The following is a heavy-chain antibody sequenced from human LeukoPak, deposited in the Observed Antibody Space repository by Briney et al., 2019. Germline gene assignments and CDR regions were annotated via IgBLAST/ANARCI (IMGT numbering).Heavy chain of an antibody. CDR2: ISAYNGNT. D-gene: IGHD3-22*01. V-gene: IGHV1-18*01. J-gene: IGHJ4*02. Sequence: ASVTVSCKASGYTFTSYGISWVRQAPGQGLEWMGWISAYNGNTNYAQKLQGRVTMTTDTSTSTAYMELRSLRSDDTAVYYCARYLRAYYYDSSGYQDYWGQGTLVTVSS. CDR1: GYTFTSYG. CDR3: ARYLRAYYYDSSGYQDY.